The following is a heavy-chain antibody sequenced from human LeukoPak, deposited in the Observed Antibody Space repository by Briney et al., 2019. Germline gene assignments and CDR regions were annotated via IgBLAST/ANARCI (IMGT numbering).Heavy chain of an antibody. Sequence: GGSLRLSCAASGFTFSSYEMNWVRQAPGKGLEWVSYISSSGSTIYYADSVKGRFTISRDNAKNSLYLQMNSLRAEDTAVYYCAGAPPYSSGWYGYNYYYYMDVWGKGTTVTISS. D-gene: IGHD6-19*01. V-gene: IGHV3-48*03. CDR3: AGAPPYSSGWYGYNYYYYMDV. CDR1: GFTFSSYE. J-gene: IGHJ6*03. CDR2: ISSSGSTI.